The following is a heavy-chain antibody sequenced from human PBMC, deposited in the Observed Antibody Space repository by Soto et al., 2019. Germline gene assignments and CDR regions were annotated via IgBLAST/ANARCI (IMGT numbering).Heavy chain of an antibody. J-gene: IGHJ6*02. D-gene: IGHD1-26*01. CDR1: GDSVSSNSAA. V-gene: IGHV6-1*01. Sequence: SETLSLTCAISGDSVSSNSAAWYWIRQSPSRGLEWLGRTYYRSKWYNDYAVSVKSRITINPDTSKNQFSLQLNSVTPEDTAVYYCARSGYYYYGMDVWGQGTTVTVSS. CDR3: ARSGYYYYGMDV. CDR2: TYYRSKWYN.